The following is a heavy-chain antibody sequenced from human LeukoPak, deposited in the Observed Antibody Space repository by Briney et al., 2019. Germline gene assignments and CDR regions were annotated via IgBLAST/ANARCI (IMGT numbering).Heavy chain of an antibody. D-gene: IGHD2-15*01. J-gene: IGHJ6*02. Sequence: PEASVKVSCKASGYTFTGYYMHWVRQAPGQGLEWMGWINPNSGGTNYAQKFQGRVTMTRDTSISTAYMELSRLRSDDTAVYYCARVLTNSHYYGMDVWGQGTTVTVSS. CDR3: ARVLTNSHYYGMDV. CDR1: GYTFTGYY. CDR2: INPNSGGT. V-gene: IGHV1-2*02.